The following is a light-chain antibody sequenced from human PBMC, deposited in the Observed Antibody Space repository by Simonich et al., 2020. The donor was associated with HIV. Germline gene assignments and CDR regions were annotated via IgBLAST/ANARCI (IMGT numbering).Light chain of an antibody. Sequence: QSVLTQPPSASGTPGQRVTISCSGSSSNIGSNTVNWYQQLPRTAPKLLIYGNNNRPSGVPDRFSGSQSGTSASLAITGLQADDEAHYYCQSYDNSLTGLGVFGGGTKLTVL. CDR3: QSYDNSLTGLGV. CDR2: GNN. CDR1: SSNIGSNT. V-gene: IGLV1-40*01. J-gene: IGLJ2*01.